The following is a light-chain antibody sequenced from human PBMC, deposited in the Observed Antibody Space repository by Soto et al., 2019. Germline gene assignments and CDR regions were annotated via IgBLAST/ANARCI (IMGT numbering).Light chain of an antibody. CDR1: QSISSW. J-gene: IGKJ1*01. Sequence: DIQMTQSPSTLSASVGDRVTITCRASQSISSWLAWYQQKPGKTPKLLIYKASSLESGVPSRFSGCGSGTECTLTISSLQPDDFATYYCQQYNSYPSTFGQGTKVEIK. V-gene: IGKV1-5*03. CDR3: QQYNSYPST. CDR2: KAS.